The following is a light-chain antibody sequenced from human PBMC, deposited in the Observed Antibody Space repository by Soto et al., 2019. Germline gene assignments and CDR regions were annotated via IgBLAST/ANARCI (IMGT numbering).Light chain of an antibody. Sequence: QSVLTQPASVSGSPGQSITISCTGTSSDVGGYNYVSWYQQHPGKAPKLMIYDVSNRPSGVSNRFSGSKSGNTASLTISGLQAEDEADYYCSSYTSSSNPVVFGGGTKVTV. CDR2: DVS. J-gene: IGLJ2*01. V-gene: IGLV2-14*01. CDR3: SSYTSSSNPVV. CDR1: SSDVGGYNY.